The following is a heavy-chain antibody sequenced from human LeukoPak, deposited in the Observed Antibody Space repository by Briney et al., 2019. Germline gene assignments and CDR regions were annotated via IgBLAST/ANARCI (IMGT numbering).Heavy chain of an antibody. CDR3: AKDGPHYGMDV. CDR1: GFTFDDYA. J-gene: IGHJ6*02. CDR2: ISWNSGSI. V-gene: IGHV3-9*01. Sequence: GRSLRLSCAASGFTFDDYAMHWVRQAPGKGLEWVSGISWNSGSIGYADSVKGRFTISRDNAKNSLYLQMNSLRAEDTALYYCAKDGPHYGMDVWGQGTTVTVSS.